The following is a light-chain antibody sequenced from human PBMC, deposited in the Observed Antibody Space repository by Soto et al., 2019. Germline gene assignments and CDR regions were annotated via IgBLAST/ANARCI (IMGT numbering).Light chain of an antibody. CDR1: SGDVGGYNY. CDR3: SSYTSSSTPCV. CDR2: EVS. Sequence: QSALTQPASVSGSPGQSITISCTGTSGDVGGYNYVSWYQQHPGKAPKLMIYEVSNRPSGVSNRFSGSKSGNTASLTISGRQADDEADYYCSSYTSSSTPCVFGTGTKLTVL. J-gene: IGLJ1*01. V-gene: IGLV2-14*01.